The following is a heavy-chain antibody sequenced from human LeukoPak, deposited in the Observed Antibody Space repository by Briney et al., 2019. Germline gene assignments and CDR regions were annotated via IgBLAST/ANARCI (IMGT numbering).Heavy chain of an antibody. Sequence: PGGSLRLSCAASRFTFSSYAMSWVRQAPGKGLEWVSAISGSGGSTYYADSVKGRFTISRDNSKNTLYLQMNSLRAEDTAVYYCARGWIQLWLRGDYFDYWGQGTLVTVSS. CDR1: RFTFSSYA. CDR2: ISGSGGST. V-gene: IGHV3-23*01. CDR3: ARGWIQLWLRGDYFDY. J-gene: IGHJ4*02. D-gene: IGHD5-18*01.